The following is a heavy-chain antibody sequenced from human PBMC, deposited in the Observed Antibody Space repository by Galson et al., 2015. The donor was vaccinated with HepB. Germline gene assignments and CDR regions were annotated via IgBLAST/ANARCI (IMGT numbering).Heavy chain of an antibody. CDR1: GYTFTSYY. CDR3: ARDSKEYSSSDFDY. J-gene: IGHJ4*02. V-gene: IGHV1-46*01. Sequence: VKVSCMASGYTFTSYYMHWVRPAPGHGLEWMGIINPSGGSTSYAQKFQGRVTMTRDTSTSTVYMELSSLRSEDTAVYYCARDSKEYSSSDFDYWGQGTLVTVSS. CDR2: INPSGGST. D-gene: IGHD6-6*01.